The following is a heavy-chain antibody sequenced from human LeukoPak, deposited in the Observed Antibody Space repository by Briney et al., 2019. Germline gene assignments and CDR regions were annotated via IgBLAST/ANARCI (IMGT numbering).Heavy chain of an antibody. CDR1: GGSFSGYY. V-gene: IGHV4-34*01. CDR3: ASGVDSAKVGY. CDR2: IHPSGST. D-gene: IGHD3-3*01. Sequence: SETLSLTCAVNGGSFSGYYCNWIRQTPGKGLEWIGEIHPSGSTTYNPSLQSRVSISVDTSKNQFSLQLSSVTAADTAMYYCASGVDSAKVGYWGQGTLVTVSS. J-gene: IGHJ4*02.